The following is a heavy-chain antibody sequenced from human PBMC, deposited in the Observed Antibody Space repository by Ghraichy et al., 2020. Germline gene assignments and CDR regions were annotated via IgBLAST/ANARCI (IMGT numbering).Heavy chain of an antibody. CDR3: ARARYFDLLDY. V-gene: IGHV4-59*01. Sequence: SETLSLTCTVSGGSISSYYWSWIRQPPGKGLEWIGYIYYSGSTNYNPSLKSRVTISVDTSKNQFSLKLSSVTAADTAVYYCARARYFDLLDYWGQGTLVTVSS. J-gene: IGHJ4*02. CDR2: IYYSGST. D-gene: IGHD3-9*01. CDR1: GGSISSYY.